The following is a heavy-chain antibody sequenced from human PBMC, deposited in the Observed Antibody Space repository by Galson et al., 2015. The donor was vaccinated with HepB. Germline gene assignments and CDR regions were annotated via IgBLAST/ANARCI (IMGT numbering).Heavy chain of an antibody. CDR2: INPSGGST. D-gene: IGHD6-19*01. CDR1: GYTFTSYY. V-gene: IGHV1-46*01. Sequence: SVKVSCKASGYTFTSYYMHWVRQAPGQGLEWMGIINPSGGSTSYAQKFQGRVTMTRDTSTSTVYMELSSLKSEDTAVYYCARVAVADRVYYYGMDVWGQGTTVTVSS. CDR3: ARVAVADRVYYYGMDV. J-gene: IGHJ6*02.